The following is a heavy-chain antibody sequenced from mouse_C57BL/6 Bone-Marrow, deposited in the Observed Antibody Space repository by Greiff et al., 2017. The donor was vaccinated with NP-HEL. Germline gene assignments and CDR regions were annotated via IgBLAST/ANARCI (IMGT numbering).Heavy chain of an antibody. J-gene: IGHJ2*01. V-gene: IGHV1-81*01. CDR3: ARSDYYYYGSSPFDY. CDR2: IYPRSGNT. Sequence: QVQLQQSGAELARPGASVKLSCKASGYTFTSYGISWVKQGTGQGLEWIGEIYPRSGNTYYNEKFKGKATLTADKSSSTAYMELRSLTSEDSAVYFCARSDYYYYGSSPFDYWGQGTTLTVSS. D-gene: IGHD1-1*01. CDR1: GYTFTSYG.